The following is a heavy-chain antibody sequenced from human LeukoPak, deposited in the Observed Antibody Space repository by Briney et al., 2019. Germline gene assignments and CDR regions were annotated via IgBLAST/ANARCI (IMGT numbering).Heavy chain of an antibody. CDR1: GFTVSDHY. D-gene: IGHD3-22*01. CDR3: TRPSYYDSRGYSTNGFDI. CDR2: NRDKSKSYTT. V-gene: IGHV3-72*01. Sequence: GGSLRLSCVASGFTVSDHYIDWARQAPGKGLEWVGRNRDKSKSYTTDYAASVRGRFTISRDDSKNSLYLQMYSLKTEDTAVYFCTRPSYYDSRGYSTNGFDIWGQGTMVTVSS. J-gene: IGHJ3*02.